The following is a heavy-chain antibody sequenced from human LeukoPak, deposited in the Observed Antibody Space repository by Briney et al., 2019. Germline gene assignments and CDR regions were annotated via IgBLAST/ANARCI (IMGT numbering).Heavy chain of an antibody. CDR2: IYYSGST. Sequence: PSETLSLTCTVSGGSISSSSYYWGWIRQPPGKGLEWIGSIYYSGSTYYNPSLKSRVTISVDTSKNQFSLKLSSVTAADTAVYYCASNLGVVVIGFYFDYWGQGTLVTVSS. V-gene: IGHV4-39*01. J-gene: IGHJ4*02. D-gene: IGHD3-22*01. CDR3: ASNLGVVVIGFYFDY. CDR1: GGSISSSSYY.